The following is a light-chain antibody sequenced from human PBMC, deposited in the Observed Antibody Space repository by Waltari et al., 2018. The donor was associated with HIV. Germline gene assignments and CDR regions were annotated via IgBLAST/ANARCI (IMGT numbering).Light chain of an antibody. CDR2: GVS. J-gene: IGLJ1*01. CDR3: SSYTCSSTLGV. CDR1: SNDVGGYNH. Sequence: QSALTQPASVSGSPGQSITISCTGTSNDVGGYNHVPWYQQHPGTAPKLIIFGVSNRPSGVSNRFSGSKSGNTASLTISGLQAEDEADYYCSSYTCSSTLGVFGTGTKVTVL. V-gene: IGLV2-14*03.